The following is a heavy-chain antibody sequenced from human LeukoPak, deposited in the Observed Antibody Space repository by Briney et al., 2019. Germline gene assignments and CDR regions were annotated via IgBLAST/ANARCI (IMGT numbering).Heavy chain of an antibody. V-gene: IGHV4-59*08. Sequence: SETLSLTCTVSGGSISSYYWSWIRKPPGKGLEWIGYIYYSGSTNYNPSLKSRVTISVDTSKNQFSLKLSSVTAADTGVYYCARTIAAAGYYFDYWGQGTLVTVSS. CDR1: GGSISSYY. D-gene: IGHD6-13*01. J-gene: IGHJ4*02. CDR2: IYYSGST. CDR3: ARTIAAAGYYFDY.